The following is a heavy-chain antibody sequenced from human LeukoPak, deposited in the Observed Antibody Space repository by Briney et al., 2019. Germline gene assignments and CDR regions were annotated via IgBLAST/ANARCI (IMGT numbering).Heavy chain of an antibody. CDR2: ISGSGGST. CDR3: AKAPSSSWFYYDY. Sequence: GGSLGLSCAASGFTFSSYAMSWVRQAPGKGLEWVSGISGSGGSTYYADSVKGRFTISRDNSKNTLYLQMNSLRAEDTAVYYCAKAPSSSWFYYDYWGQGTLVTVSS. V-gene: IGHV3-23*01. J-gene: IGHJ4*02. D-gene: IGHD6-13*01. CDR1: GFTFSSYA.